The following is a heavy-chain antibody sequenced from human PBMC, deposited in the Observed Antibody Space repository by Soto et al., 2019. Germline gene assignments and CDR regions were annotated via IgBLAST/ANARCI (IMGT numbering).Heavy chain of an antibody. Sequence: EVQLLESGGGLVQPGGSLRLSCAASGFTFSSYAMSWVRQAPGRGLEWSPPIGGGGGSTYYADSVKGRFTISRDNSKNTLYLQMNSLRAEDTAVYYCAKGVGDETGLGYCSGGSCYSIDYWGQGTLVTVSS. CDR2: IGGGGGST. J-gene: IGHJ4*02. CDR3: AKGVGDETGLGYCSGGSCYSIDY. CDR1: GFTFSSYA. D-gene: IGHD2-15*01. V-gene: IGHV3-23*01.